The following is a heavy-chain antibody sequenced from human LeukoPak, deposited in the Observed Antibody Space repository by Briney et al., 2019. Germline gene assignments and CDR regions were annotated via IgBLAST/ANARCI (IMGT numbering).Heavy chain of an antibody. CDR3: ARGGAAVLRYFDWLSYYYYYGMDV. D-gene: IGHD3-9*01. V-gene: IGHV1-8*01. CDR2: MNPNSGNT. J-gene: IGHJ6*02. CDR1: GYTFTSYD. Sequence: ASVKVSCKASGYTFTSYDINWVRQATGQGLEWTGWMNPNSGNTGYAQKFQGRVTLTRNTSISTAYMELSSLRSEDTAVYYCARGGAAVLRYFDWLSYYYYYGMDVWGQGTTVTVSS.